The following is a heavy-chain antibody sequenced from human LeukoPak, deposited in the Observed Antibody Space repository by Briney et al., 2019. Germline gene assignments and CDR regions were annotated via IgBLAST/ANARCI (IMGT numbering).Heavy chain of an antibody. V-gene: IGHV3-30*18. Sequence: GGSLRLSCAASGFTFSSHSMNWVRQAPDKGLEWVAVISYDGSNKYYADSVKGRFTISRDNSKNTLYLQMNSLRAEDTAVYYCAKARLGELTSYFDYWGQGTLVTVSS. CDR3: AKARLGELTSYFDY. CDR1: GFTFSSHS. J-gene: IGHJ4*02. CDR2: ISYDGSNK. D-gene: IGHD3-16*01.